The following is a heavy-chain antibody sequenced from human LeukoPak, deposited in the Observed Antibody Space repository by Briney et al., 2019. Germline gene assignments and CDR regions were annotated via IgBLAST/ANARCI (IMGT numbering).Heavy chain of an antibody. V-gene: IGHV3-23*01. CDR1: GFTFSSYA. D-gene: IGHD1-26*01. Sequence: GGSLRLSCAASGFTFSSYAMSWVRQAPGKGLEWVSAISGSGGSTYYADSVKGRFTISRDNSKNTLYLQMNSLRAEDTAVYYCAKYTTPSGSNYGNDYWGQGTLVTVSS. CDR2: ISGSGGST. J-gene: IGHJ4*02. CDR3: AKYTTPSGSNYGNDY.